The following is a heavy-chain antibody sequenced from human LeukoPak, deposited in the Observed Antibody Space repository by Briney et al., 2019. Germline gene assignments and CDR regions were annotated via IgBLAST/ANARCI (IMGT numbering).Heavy chain of an antibody. J-gene: IGHJ4*02. D-gene: IGHD6-19*01. CDR3: ARDRIAVAGTHGY. Sequence: GASVKVSCKASGYTFTGYYMHWVRQAPGQGLEWMGGIIPIFGTANYAQKFQGRVTITADESTSTAYMELSSLRSEDTAVYYCARDRIAVAGTHGYWGQGTLVTVSS. CDR1: GYTFTGYY. V-gene: IGHV1-69*13. CDR2: IIPIFGTA.